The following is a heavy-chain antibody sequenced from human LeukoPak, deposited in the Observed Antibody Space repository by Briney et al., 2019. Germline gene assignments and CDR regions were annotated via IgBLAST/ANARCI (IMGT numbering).Heavy chain of an antibody. V-gene: IGHV3-49*04. D-gene: IGHD3-22*01. CDR3: TRAPGPPYYYDHIDY. Sequence: GGSLRLSCTASGCTFGDYAMSWVRQAPGKGLEWVGVIRSKAYGGTTEYAASVKGRFTVSRDDSKSIAYLQMNSLKTVDTAVYSCTRAPGPPYYYDHIDYWGQGTLVTVSS. CDR2: IRSKAYGGTT. CDR1: GCTFGDYA. J-gene: IGHJ4*02.